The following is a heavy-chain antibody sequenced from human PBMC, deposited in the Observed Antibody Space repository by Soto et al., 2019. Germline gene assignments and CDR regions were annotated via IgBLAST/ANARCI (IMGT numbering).Heavy chain of an antibody. V-gene: IGHV3-30-3*01. CDR3: ARNTGHRLVRGWLDH. J-gene: IGHJ5*02. D-gene: IGHD3-10*01. CDR2: ISHDGSHE. Sequence: QGQLHESGGGVVHPGTSLRLSCAASGLTFSSSAMHWVRQAPGKGLEWVAMISHDGSHEYYGDSVKGRFSVSRDNSHDILHLQMNSLRIEDTGVYFCARNTGHRLVRGWLDHWGQATLVTVSS. CDR1: GLTFSSSA.